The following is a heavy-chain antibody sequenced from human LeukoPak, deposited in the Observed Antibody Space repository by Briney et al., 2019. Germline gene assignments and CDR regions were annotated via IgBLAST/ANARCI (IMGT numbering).Heavy chain of an antibody. Sequence: PGGSLRLSCAASGFTFSGYPIHWVRQAPGKGLEWVAAISYDGSNKYYADSVKGRFTISRDNSKNTLYLQMNSLRAEDTAVYYCARGGERFLEWPSGDYWGQGTLVTVSS. CDR3: ARGGERFLEWPSGDY. J-gene: IGHJ4*02. CDR2: ISYDGSNK. V-gene: IGHV3-30-3*01. CDR1: GFTFSGYP. D-gene: IGHD3-3*01.